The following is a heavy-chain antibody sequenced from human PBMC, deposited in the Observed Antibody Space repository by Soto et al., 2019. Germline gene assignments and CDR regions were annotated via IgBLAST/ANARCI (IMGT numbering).Heavy chain of an antibody. CDR3: ARVGGSDYDILTGPESDGMDV. Sequence: SETLSLTCTVSGGSISSGGYYWSWIRQHPGKGLEWIGYIYYSGSTYYNPSLKSQVTISVDTSKNQFSLKLSSVTAADTAVYYCARVGGSDYDILTGPESDGMDVWGQGTTVTVSS. J-gene: IGHJ6*02. CDR2: IYYSGST. CDR1: GGSISSGGYY. V-gene: IGHV4-31*01. D-gene: IGHD3-9*01.